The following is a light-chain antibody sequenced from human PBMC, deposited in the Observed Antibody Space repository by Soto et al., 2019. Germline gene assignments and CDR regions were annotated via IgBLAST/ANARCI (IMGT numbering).Light chain of an antibody. J-gene: IGLJ1*01. CDR3: SAYTVSRTYV. Sequence: QSVLTQPPSASGSPGQSVTIPCTGTSSDVGGYNFVSWYQQHPGKAPKFMIYEVSKRPSGVPDRFSGSKSGNTASLTVSGLQGEDEADYYCSAYTVSRTYVFGTGTKVTVL. CDR1: SSDVGGYNF. V-gene: IGLV2-8*01. CDR2: EVS.